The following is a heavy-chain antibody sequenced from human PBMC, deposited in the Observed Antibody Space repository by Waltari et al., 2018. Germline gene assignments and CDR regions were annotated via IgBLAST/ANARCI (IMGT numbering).Heavy chain of an antibody. D-gene: IGHD3-3*01. Sequence: QVQLQESGPGLVKPSETLSLTCTVPGGSISSYYWSWIRQPPGKGREWIGYIYYSGSTNYNPSLKSRVTISVDTSKNQFSLKLSSVTAADTAVYYCARDRYDFWSGYSGYYYGMDVWGQGTTVTVSS. V-gene: IGHV4-59*01. CDR1: GGSISSYY. CDR2: IYYSGST. J-gene: IGHJ6*02. CDR3: ARDRYDFWSGYSGYYYGMDV.